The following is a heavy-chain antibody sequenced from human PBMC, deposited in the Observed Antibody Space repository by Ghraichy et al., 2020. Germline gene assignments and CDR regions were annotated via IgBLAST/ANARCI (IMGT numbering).Heavy chain of an antibody. CDR1: GGSFSGYY. CDR2: INHSGST. J-gene: IGHJ5*02. CDR3: ARCSGWYCSGWFDP. Sequence: SETLSLTCAVYGGSFSGYYWSWIRQPPGKGLEWIGEINHSGSTNYNPSLKSRVTISVDTSKNQFSLKLSSVTAADMAVYYCARCSGWYCSGWFDPWGQGTLVTVSS. D-gene: IGHD6-19*01. V-gene: IGHV4-34*01.